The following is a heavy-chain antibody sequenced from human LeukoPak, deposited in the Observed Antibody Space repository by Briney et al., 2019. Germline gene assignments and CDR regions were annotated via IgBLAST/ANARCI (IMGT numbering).Heavy chain of an antibody. D-gene: IGHD3-3*01. V-gene: IGHV4-30-2*05. Sequence: SETLSLTCTVSGGSISSGGYYWSWIRQPPGKGLEWIGYIYHSGSTYYNPSLKSRVTISVDTPKNQFSLKLSSVTAADTAVYYCARVHRSVTIFGVVTPNYFDYWGQGTLVTVSS. CDR3: ARVHRSVTIFGVVTPNYFDY. CDR1: GGSISSGGYY. CDR2: IYHSGST. J-gene: IGHJ4*02.